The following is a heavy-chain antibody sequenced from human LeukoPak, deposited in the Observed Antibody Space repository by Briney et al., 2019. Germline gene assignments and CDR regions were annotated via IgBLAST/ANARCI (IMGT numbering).Heavy chain of an antibody. V-gene: IGHV3-33*06. D-gene: IGHD2-21*02. CDR2: IWYDGSNK. Sequence: GGSLRLSCAASGFTFSDYYMSWIRQAPGKGLEWVAVIWYDGSNKYYANSVRGRFTISRDNSKNTAYLQMNSPRAEDTALYYCVKDHCGGDCYSDPYFDHWGQGTLVTVSS. J-gene: IGHJ4*02. CDR3: VKDHCGGDCYSDPYFDH. CDR1: GFTFSDYY.